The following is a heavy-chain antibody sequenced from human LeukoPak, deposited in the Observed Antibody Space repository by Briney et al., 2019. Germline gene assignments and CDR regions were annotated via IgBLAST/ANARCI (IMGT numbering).Heavy chain of an antibody. D-gene: IGHD2-8*02. J-gene: IGHJ6*02. CDR1: GFTFSSYA. CDR3: AKSGLYYYGMDV. Sequence: GGSLRLSCAASGFTFSSYAMSLVRQAPGKGLEWVSAISGSGGSTYYADSVKGRFTISRDNSKNTLYLQMNSLRAEGTAVYYCAKSGLYYYGMDVWGQGTTVTVSS. CDR2: ISGSGGST. V-gene: IGHV3-23*01.